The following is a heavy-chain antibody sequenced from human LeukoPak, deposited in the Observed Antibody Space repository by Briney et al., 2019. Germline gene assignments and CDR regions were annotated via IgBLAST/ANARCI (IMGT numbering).Heavy chain of an antibody. D-gene: IGHD4-17*01. J-gene: IGHJ4*02. Sequence: ASVKVSCKASGYTFTGYYMHWVRQAPGQGLEWMGRINPNSGGTNYAQKFQGRVTMTRDTSTSTAYMELSRLRSDDTAVYYCARSFMTTVTIPDYWGQGTLVTVSS. CDR2: INPNSGGT. CDR3: ARSFMTTVTIPDY. V-gene: IGHV1-2*06. CDR1: GYTFTGYY.